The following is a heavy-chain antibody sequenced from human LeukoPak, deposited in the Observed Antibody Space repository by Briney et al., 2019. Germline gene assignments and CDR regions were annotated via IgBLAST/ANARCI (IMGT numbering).Heavy chain of an antibody. CDR3: ARVGIVVVPAAMPVSDY. CDR1: GFTFSSYS. V-gene: IGHV3-21*01. CDR2: ISSSSSYI. D-gene: IGHD2-2*01. J-gene: IGHJ4*02. Sequence: GGSLRLSCAASGFTFSSYSTNWVRQAPGKGLEWVSSISSSSSYIYYADSVKGRFTISRDNAKNSLYLQMNSLRAEDMAVYYCARVGIVVVPAAMPVSDYWGQGTLVTVSS.